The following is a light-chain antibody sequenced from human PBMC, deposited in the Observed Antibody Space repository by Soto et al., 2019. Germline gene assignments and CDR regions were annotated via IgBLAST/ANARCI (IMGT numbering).Light chain of an antibody. V-gene: IGKV3-20*01. CDR2: GAS. Sequence: EIVLTQSPGTLSLSPGERATLSCRASQSVSSSYLAWYQQKPGQAPRLLIYGASSRATGIPDRFSGSGSGTDFTLTISRLEPEDFAVYYCQRLRTFGLGTQVDIK. J-gene: IGKJ1*01. CDR3: QRLRT. CDR1: QSVSSSY.